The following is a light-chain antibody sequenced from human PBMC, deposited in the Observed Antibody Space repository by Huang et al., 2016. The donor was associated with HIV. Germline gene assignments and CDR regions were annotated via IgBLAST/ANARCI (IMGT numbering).Light chain of an antibody. CDR1: RSVNSN. CDR3: HQYNNWLLS. V-gene: IGKV3-15*01. CDR2: GSS. Sequence: EIVMTQSPATLSVSPGERVTLSCRANRSVNSNLAWYQQRPGQPPRLLISGSSTRAPGIPARFSGSGSGTDFSLTISSLQSEDFAVYYCHQYNNWLLSFGGGTRVDI. J-gene: IGKJ4*01.